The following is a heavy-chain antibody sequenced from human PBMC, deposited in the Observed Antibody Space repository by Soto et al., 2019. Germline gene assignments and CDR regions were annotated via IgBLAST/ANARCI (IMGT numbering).Heavy chain of an antibody. CDR3: ARVAVESSSWYYYYYMDV. Sequence: PSETLSLTCTVSGGSISSYYWSWIRQPPGKGLEWIGYMYYSGSTNYNPSLKSRVSISVDTSKNHFSLKLSSVTAADTAVYYCARVAVESSSWYYYYYMDVWGKGTTVTVSS. J-gene: IGHJ6*03. D-gene: IGHD6-6*01. CDR2: MYYSGST. V-gene: IGHV4-59*01. CDR1: GGSISSYY.